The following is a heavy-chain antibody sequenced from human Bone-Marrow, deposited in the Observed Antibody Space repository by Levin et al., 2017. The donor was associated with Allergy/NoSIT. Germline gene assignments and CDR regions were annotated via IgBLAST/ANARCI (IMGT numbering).Heavy chain of an antibody. V-gene: IGHV4-30-2*01. CDR3: ARAGTSHGGHFDY. CDR1: GGSISSGGYS. J-gene: IGHJ4*02. Sequence: SETLSLTCAVSGGSISSGGYSWSWIRQPPGKGLEWIGYIYHSGSTYYNPSLKSRVTISVDRSKNQFSLKLSSVTAADTAVYYCARAGTSHGGHFDYWGQGTLVTVSS. D-gene: IGHD2-2*01. CDR2: IYHSGST.